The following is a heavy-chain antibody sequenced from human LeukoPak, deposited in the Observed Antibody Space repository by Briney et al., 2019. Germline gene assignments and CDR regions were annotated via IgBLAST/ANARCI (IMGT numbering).Heavy chain of an antibody. J-gene: IGHJ4*02. CDR1: GFTFSSYE. CDR3: ARAGFSPWDY. CDR2: ISSSGSTI. Sequence: GGSLRLSCAASGFTFSSYEMNWVRQAPGKGLEWVSYISSSGSTIYYADSVKGRFTISRDNAKNSLYLQMNNLRAEDTAAYYCARAGFSPWDYWGQGTLVTVSS. V-gene: IGHV3-48*03. D-gene: IGHD6-25*01.